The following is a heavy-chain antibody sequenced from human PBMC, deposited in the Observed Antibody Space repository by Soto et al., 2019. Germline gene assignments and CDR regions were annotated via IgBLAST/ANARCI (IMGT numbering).Heavy chain of an antibody. CDR3: ARGDIVVVVAAPYDY. D-gene: IGHD2-15*01. CDR2: ISGGSDAI. CDR1: GFTFSRYG. Sequence: PGGSLRLSCAASGFTFSRYGMNWVRQTPGKGLEWLSYISGGSDAIYYADSVKGRFTISRDNAKNSLYLHMTSLRAEDTAVYYCARGDIVVVVAAPYDYWGQGTLVTVSS. V-gene: IGHV3-48*01. J-gene: IGHJ4*02.